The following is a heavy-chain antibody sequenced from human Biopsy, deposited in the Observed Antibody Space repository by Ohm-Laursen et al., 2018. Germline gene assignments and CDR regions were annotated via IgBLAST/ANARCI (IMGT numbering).Heavy chain of an antibody. J-gene: IGHJ4*02. D-gene: IGHD3-16*01. V-gene: IGHV4-59*01. CDR2: IYYTGST. CDR1: RDSISNYY. Sequence: SDTLSLTCTVSRDSISNYYWAWIRQSPGKGLDWIGYIYYTGSTNYNPSVKSRVTISVDTSTNQFSLKLNSVTAADMAVYFCARESRGGHLNTTLITGKNLDSWGQGILVTVSS. CDR3: ARESRGGHLNTTLITGKNLDS.